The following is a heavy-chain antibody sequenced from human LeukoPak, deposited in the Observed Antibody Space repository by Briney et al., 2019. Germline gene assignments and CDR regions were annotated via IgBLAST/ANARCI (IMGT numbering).Heavy chain of an antibody. CDR3: VINRRGIVATFDY. CDR2: IYYSGST. Sequence: PSETLPLTCTVSGGSISSGDYYWSWIRQPPGKGLEWIGYIYYSGSTYYNPSLKSRVTISVDTSKNQFSLKLSSVTAADTAVYYCVINRRGIVATFDYWGQGTLVTVSS. CDR1: GGSISSGDYY. J-gene: IGHJ4*02. D-gene: IGHD5-12*01. V-gene: IGHV4-30-4*01.